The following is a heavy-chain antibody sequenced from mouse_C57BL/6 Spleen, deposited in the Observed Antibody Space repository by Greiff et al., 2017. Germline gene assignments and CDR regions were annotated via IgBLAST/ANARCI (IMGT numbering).Heavy chain of an antibody. J-gene: IGHJ3*01. CDR1: GYTFTDYY. CDR2: IYPGSGNT. Sequence: VKLMESGAELVRPGASVKLSCKASGYTFTDYYINWVKQRPGQGLEWIARIYPGSGNTYYNEKFKGKATLTAEKSSSTAYMQLSSLTSEDSAVYFCAREGYYDYDPAWFAYWGQGTLVTVSA. V-gene: IGHV1-76*01. D-gene: IGHD2-4*01. CDR3: AREGYYDYDPAWFAY.